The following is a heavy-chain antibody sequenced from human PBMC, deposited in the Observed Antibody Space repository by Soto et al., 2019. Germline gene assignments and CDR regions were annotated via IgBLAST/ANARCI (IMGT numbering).Heavy chain of an antibody. D-gene: IGHD5-12*01. Sequence: SETLSLTCTVSGGSISSYYWCWIRQPPGKGLEWIGYIYYSGSTNYNPSLKSRVTISVDTSKNQFSLKLSSVTAADTAVYYCAREGGSYYFDYWGQGTLVTVSS. CDR2: IYYSGST. CDR1: GGSISSYY. V-gene: IGHV4-59*01. J-gene: IGHJ4*02. CDR3: AREGGSYYFDY.